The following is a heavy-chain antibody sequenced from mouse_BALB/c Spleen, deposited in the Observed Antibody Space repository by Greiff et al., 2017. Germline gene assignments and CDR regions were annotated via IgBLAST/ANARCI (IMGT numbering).Heavy chain of an antibody. V-gene: IGHV2-6-7*01. Sequence: VQRVESGPGLVAPSQSLSITCTVSGFSLTGYGVNWVRQPPGKGLEWLGMIWGDGSTDYNSALKSRLSISKDNSKSQVFLKMNSLQTDDTARYYCARRGGYGDYFDYWGQGTTLTVSS. J-gene: IGHJ2*01. CDR2: IWGDGST. CDR1: GFSLTGYG. D-gene: IGHD2-2*01. CDR3: ARRGGYGDYFDY.